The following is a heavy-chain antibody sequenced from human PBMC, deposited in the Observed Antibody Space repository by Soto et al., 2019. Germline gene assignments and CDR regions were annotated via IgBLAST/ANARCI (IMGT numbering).Heavy chain of an antibody. Sequence: ASVKVSCKASGYTFTGYYMHWVRQAPGEGLEWMGWINPNSGGTNYAQKFQGWVTMTRDTSISTAYMELSRLRSDDTAVYYCAREFHILTRIWGGGFDPWGQGTLVTVSS. J-gene: IGHJ5*02. D-gene: IGHD3-9*01. V-gene: IGHV1-2*04. CDR2: INPNSGGT. CDR1: GYTFTGYY. CDR3: AREFHILTRIWGGGFDP.